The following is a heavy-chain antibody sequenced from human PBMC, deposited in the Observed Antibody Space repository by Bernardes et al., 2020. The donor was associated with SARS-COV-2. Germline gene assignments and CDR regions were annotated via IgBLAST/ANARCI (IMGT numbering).Heavy chain of an antibody. CDR3: ARQLYYHDLWNPYSRPYYFDE. J-gene: IGHJ4*02. CDR1: GGSVSSGS. CDR2: VHNSGNT. V-gene: IGHV4-59*02. Sequence: SETLSLTCTVSGGSVSSGSWSWIRQPPGKGLEWIASVHNSGNTNANSSLKSRVTISEDLSKNQFSLNLISVAAADTASYYCARQLYYHDLWNPYSRPYYFDEWSPGTLVTVS. D-gene: IGHD3-3*01.